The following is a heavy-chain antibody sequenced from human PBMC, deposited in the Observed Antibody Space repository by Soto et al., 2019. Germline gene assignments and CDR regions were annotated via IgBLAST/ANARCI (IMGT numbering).Heavy chain of an antibody. CDR2: ISAYNGNT. CDR1: GYTFTSYG. J-gene: IGHJ6*02. Sequence: ASVKVSCKASGYTFTSYGISWVRQAPGQGLEWMGWISAYNGNTNYAQKLQGRVTMTTDTSTSTAYMELRCLRSDDTAVYYCARDIVVVPAAMTFSYYYYGMDVWGQGTTVTVSS. CDR3: ARDIVVVPAAMTFSYYYYGMDV. D-gene: IGHD2-2*01. V-gene: IGHV1-18*01.